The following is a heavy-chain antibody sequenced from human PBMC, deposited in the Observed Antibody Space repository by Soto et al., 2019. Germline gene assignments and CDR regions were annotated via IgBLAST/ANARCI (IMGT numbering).Heavy chain of an antibody. D-gene: IGHD2-2*02. Sequence: PSETLSLTCTVSGGSISSYYWLWIRQPPGKALEWFGYIYYSGSTNYNPSLKSRVTISVDTSKNQFSLKLRSVNLADTAVYPCARFVRPGGGTTCYTRADVWRRGTTVTVSS. CDR1: GGSISSYY. J-gene: IGHJ6*02. V-gene: IGHV4-59*01. CDR2: IYYSGST. CDR3: ARFVRPGGGTTCYTRADV.